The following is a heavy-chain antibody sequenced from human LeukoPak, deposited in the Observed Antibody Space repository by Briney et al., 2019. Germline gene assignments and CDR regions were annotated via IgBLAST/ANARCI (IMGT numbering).Heavy chain of an antibody. CDR1: GYTFTGYY. CDR3: ARVNPSGWPNYFDY. D-gene: IGHD6-19*01. V-gene: IGHV1-2*02. Sequence: ASVKVSCKASGYTFTGYYMHWLRQAPGQGLEWMGWINPNSGGTNYAQKFQGRVTMTRDTSISTAYMELSRLRSDDTAVYYCARVNPSGWPNYFDYWGQGTLVTVSS. J-gene: IGHJ4*02. CDR2: INPNSGGT.